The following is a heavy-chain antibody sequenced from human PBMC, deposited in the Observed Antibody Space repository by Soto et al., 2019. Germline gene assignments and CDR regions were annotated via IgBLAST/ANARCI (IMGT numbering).Heavy chain of an antibody. CDR2: ISYDGSNK. CDR1: GFTFSSYA. CDR3: ARGGIAVAGTTDYFDY. V-gene: IGHV3-30-3*01. D-gene: IGHD6-19*01. Sequence: QVQLVESGGGVVQPGRSLRLSCAASGFTFSSYAMHWVRQAPGKGLEWVAVISYDGSNKYYADSVKGRFTISRDNSKNTLYLQMNSLRAEDTAVYYCARGGIAVAGTTDYFDYWGQGTLVTVSS. J-gene: IGHJ4*02.